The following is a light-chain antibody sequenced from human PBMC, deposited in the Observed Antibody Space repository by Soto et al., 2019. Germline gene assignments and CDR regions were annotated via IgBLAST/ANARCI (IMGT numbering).Light chain of an antibody. Sequence: QSALTQPASVSASPGQSITISCTGSSGDVGAYNYVSWYQQHPGKAPKLMIYDVSNRPSGVSNRFSGSKSGNTASLTISGLQAEDEADYYCSSYTSSSIFDVVFGGGTKVTVL. CDR1: SGDVGAYNY. V-gene: IGLV2-14*01. CDR2: DVS. CDR3: SSYTSSSIFDVV. J-gene: IGLJ2*01.